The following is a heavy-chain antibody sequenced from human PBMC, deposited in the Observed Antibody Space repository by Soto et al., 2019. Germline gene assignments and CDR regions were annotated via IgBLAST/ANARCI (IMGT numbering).Heavy chain of an antibody. V-gene: IGHV3-7*01. CDR1: GFTLSTYW. D-gene: IGHD3-10*01. J-gene: IGHJ3*02. Sequence: GSLRLSCAASGFTLSTYWMAWVRQTPGEGLEFVANIRQDGNEINYVDSVKGRFTISRDNAKNSLFLQMNSLRDDDTAVYYCGTDQWGGAFDIGGQGTMVTVS. CDR2: IRQDGNEI. CDR3: GTDQWGGAFDI.